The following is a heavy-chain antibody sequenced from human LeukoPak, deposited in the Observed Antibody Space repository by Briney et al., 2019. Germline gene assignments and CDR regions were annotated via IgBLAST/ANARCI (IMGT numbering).Heavy chain of an antibody. D-gene: IGHD5-18*01. V-gene: IGHV3-33*06. CDR3: AKDIRGYSYGPFDY. CDR1: GFTFSSYG. J-gene: IGHJ4*02. Sequence: GGSLRLSGAASGFTFSSYGMHWVRQAPGKGLEWVAVIWYDGSNKYYADSVKGRFTISRDNSKNTLYLQMNSLRAEDTAVYYCAKDIRGYSYGPFDYWGQGTLVTVPS. CDR2: IWYDGSNK.